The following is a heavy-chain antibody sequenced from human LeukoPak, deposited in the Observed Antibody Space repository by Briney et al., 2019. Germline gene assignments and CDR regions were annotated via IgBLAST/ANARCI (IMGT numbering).Heavy chain of an antibody. CDR2: IRYDGSNK. J-gene: IGHJ4*02. Sequence: GGSLRLSCAASGFTFSSYGMHWVRQAPGKGLEWVAFIRYDGSNKYYADSVKGRFTISRDNSKNTLYLQTNSLRAEDTAVYYCAKDLVSGVIDYWGQGTLVTVSS. CDR3: AKDLVSGVIDY. CDR1: GFTFSSYG. V-gene: IGHV3-30*02. D-gene: IGHD3-10*01.